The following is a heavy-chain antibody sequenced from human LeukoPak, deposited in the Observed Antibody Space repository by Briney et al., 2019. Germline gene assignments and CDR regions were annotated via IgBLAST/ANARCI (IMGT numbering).Heavy chain of an antibody. V-gene: IGHV4-59*01. CDR1: GGSISSYY. D-gene: IGHD3-10*01. CDR2: IYYSGST. CDR3: AILYYYGSGSYYTSFDY. Sequence: SETLSLTCTVSGGSISSYYWSWIQQPPGKGLECIAAIYYSGSTNYNPHLQSRVTLSVDTSKNQFSLKLSSVTAADTAVYYCAILYYYGSGSYYTSFDYWGQGTLVTVSS. J-gene: IGHJ4*02.